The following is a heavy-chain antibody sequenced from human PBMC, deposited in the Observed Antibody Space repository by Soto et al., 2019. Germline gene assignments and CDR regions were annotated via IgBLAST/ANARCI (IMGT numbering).Heavy chain of an antibody. V-gene: IGHV3-11*06. CDR1: GFTFRDHY. D-gene: IGHD1-1*01. CDR2: SSNSGSFT. CDR3: VRSGDNYNLLDY. Sequence: CGSLRLSCAPSGFTFRDHYMSWMRQAPGKGLEWIGYSSNSGSFTRYADSVKGRFSISRDNAKNSLYLQINSLRGDDTATYFCVRSGDNYNLLDYWGQGTPVTVSS. J-gene: IGHJ4*02.